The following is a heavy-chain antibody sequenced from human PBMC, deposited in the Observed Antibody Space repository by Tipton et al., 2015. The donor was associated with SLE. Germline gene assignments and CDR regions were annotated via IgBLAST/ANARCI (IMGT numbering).Heavy chain of an antibody. V-gene: IGHV4-4*09. CDR1: GGSFSGYY. J-gene: IGHJ4*02. D-gene: IGHD2-2*02. Sequence: TLSLTCAVYGGSFSGYYWSWIRQPPGKGLEWIGYIYTSGSTNYNPSLKSRVTISVDTSKNQFSLKLSSVTAADTAVYYCARSRGSTSCYTYWGQGTLVTVSS. CDR3: ARSRGSTSCYTY. CDR2: IYTSGST.